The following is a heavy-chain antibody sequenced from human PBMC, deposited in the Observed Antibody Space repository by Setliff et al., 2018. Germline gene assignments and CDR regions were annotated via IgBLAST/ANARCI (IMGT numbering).Heavy chain of an antibody. D-gene: IGHD2-21*02. CDR2: INRDWSNI. V-gene: IGHV3-74*01. J-gene: IGHJ3*02. CDR3: ARAFGGNSDAFDI. CDR1: GFTFSNYW. Sequence: AGGSLRLSCAASGFTFSNYWMHWVRKAPGKGLVWVSHINRDWSNIRYADSVKGRFTISRDIAKNTLYLQINSLRAEDTAVYYCARAFGGNSDAFDIWGQGTMVTVSS.